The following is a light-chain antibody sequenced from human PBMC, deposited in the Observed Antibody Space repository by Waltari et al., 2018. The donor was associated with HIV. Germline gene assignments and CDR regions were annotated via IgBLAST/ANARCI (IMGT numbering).Light chain of an antibody. CDR1: ALAKQY. Sequence: SFELTQPPSVSVSPGQTAKITCSGAALAKQYTYWYQQKPGQAPVVVIYKDTERPSGIPERFSGSSSGTTVTLTISGVQAEDEADYYCQSADTSGTRVFGSGTKVTVL. V-gene: IGLV3-25*03. J-gene: IGLJ1*01. CDR2: KDT. CDR3: QSADTSGTRV.